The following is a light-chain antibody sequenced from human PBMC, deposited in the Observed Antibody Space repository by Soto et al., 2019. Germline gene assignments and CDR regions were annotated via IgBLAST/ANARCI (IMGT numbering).Light chain of an antibody. J-gene: IGLJ3*02. Sequence: QSVLTQPPSASGILGQRVTISCSGSSSNIGRNTVNWYQQFPGTAPKLLINSNDQLPSGVPARFSGSKSGTSASLAISGLQAEDEADYYCSAWDHSLDAVVFGGGTKLTVL. CDR1: SSNIGRNT. CDR3: SAWDHSLDAVV. CDR2: SND. V-gene: IGLV1-44*01.